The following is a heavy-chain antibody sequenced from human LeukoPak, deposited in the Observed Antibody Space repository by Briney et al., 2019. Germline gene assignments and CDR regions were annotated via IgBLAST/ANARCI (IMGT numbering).Heavy chain of an antibody. D-gene: IGHD7-27*01. CDR1: GFTFSSYS. CDR2: ISSSSSTI. Sequence: GGSLRLSCAASGFTFSSYSMNWVRQAPGKGLEWVSYISSSSSTIYYADSVKGRFTISRDNAKNSLYLQMNSLRAEDTAVYYCARGLGTYYFDYWGQGTLVTVSS. V-gene: IGHV3-48*01. CDR3: ARGLGTYYFDY. J-gene: IGHJ4*02.